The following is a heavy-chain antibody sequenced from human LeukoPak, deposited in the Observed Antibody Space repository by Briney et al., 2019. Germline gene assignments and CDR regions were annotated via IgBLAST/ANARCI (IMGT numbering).Heavy chain of an antibody. CDR3: ARESSWDSSGYSTQLDY. J-gene: IGHJ4*02. CDR2: IKQDGSEK. D-gene: IGHD3-22*01. Sequence: HPGGSLRLSCAASGFTFSSYWMSWVRQAPGKGLEWVANIKQDGSEKYYVDSVKGRFTISRDNAKNSLYLQMNSLRAEDTAVYYCARESSWDSSGYSTQLDYWGQGTLVTVSS. CDR1: GFTFSSYW. V-gene: IGHV3-7*01.